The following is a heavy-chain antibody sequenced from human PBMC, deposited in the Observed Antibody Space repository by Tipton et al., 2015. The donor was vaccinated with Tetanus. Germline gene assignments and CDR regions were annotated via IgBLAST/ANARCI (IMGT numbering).Heavy chain of an antibody. CDR3: ATESLVFRRLLD. J-gene: IGHJ4*02. Sequence: TLSLTCTVPHGSITSYYWTWMRQSPGKGLEWIGYIFYTGSTNYNPSFKSRVTMSVDTSKNQLPLKLDSVTSADTAVYYCATESLVFRRLLDWGPGILVTVSS. CDR2: IFYTGST. V-gene: IGHV4-59*03. D-gene: IGHD3-3*01. CDR1: HGSITSYY.